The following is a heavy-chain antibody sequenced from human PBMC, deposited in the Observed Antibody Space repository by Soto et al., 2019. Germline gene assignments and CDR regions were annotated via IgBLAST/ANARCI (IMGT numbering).Heavy chain of an antibody. J-gene: IGHJ3*02. V-gene: IGHV5-51*01. D-gene: IGHD1-1*01. CDR2: IYPGDSDT. Sequence: PGESLKISCKGSGYSFTSYWIGWVRQMPGKGLEWMGIIYPGDSDTRYSPSFQGQVTISADKSISTAYLQWSSLKASDTAMYYCARTLLEAFDAFDIWGQGTMVTVSS. CDR1: GYSFTSYW. CDR3: ARTLLEAFDAFDI.